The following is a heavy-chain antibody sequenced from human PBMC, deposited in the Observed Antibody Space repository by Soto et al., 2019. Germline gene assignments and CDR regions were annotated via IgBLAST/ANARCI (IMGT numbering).Heavy chain of an antibody. CDR1: GFTFSSYW. V-gene: IGHV3-7*01. CDR3: AREVSIAARAFDI. CDR2: IKQDGSEK. D-gene: IGHD6-6*01. J-gene: IGHJ3*02. Sequence: GGSLRLSCAASGFTFSSYWMSWVRQAPGKGLEWVANIKQDGSEKYYVDSVKGRFTISRDNAKNSLYLQMNSLRAEDTAVYYCAREVSIAARAFDIWGQGTMVTVSS.